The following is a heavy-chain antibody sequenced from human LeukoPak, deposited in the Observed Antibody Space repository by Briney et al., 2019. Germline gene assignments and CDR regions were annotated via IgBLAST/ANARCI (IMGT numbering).Heavy chain of an antibody. Sequence: PSETLSLTCTVSGGSISSYYWSWIRQPPGKGLEWIGYIYYSGSTNYNPSLKSRVTISVDTSKNQFSLNLNSVTAADTAMYYCARAYSIAAVFDYWGQGNLVTVSS. CDR2: IYYSGST. CDR1: GGSISSYY. J-gene: IGHJ4*02. V-gene: IGHV4-59*01. CDR3: ARAYSIAAVFDY. D-gene: IGHD6-13*01.